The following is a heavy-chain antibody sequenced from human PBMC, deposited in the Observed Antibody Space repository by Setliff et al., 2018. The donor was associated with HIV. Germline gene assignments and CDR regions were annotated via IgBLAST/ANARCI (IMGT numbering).Heavy chain of an antibody. J-gene: IGHJ5*02. CDR2: IIPIFGTA. V-gene: IGHV1-69*13. CDR3: ARDFSGQQLVGGWFDP. D-gene: IGHD6-13*01. Sequence: GASVKVSCKASGGTFSSYVISWVRQAPGQGLEWMGGIIPIFGTANYAQKFQGRVTITADGSTSTAYMELSSLRSDDTAVYYCARDFSGQQLVGGWFDPWGQGTLVTVSS. CDR1: GGTFSSYV.